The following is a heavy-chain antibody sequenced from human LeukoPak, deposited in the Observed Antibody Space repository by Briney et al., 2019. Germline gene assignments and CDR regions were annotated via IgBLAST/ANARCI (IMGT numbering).Heavy chain of an antibody. CDR2: IYSTGST. CDR3: ARVGFGKPGAWFDP. D-gene: IGHD3-16*01. V-gene: IGHV4-4*07. Sequence: SETLSLTCTVSGGSISSYYWSWIRQPAGKGLEWIGRIYSTGSTNYNPSLKSRVTMSVDTSKNQFSLKLSSVTAADTAVYYCARVGFGKPGAWFDPWGQGTLVTVSS. J-gene: IGHJ5*02. CDR1: GGSISSYY.